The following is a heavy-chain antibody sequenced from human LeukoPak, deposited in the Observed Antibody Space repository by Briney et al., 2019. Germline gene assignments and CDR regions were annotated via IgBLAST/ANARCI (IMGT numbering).Heavy chain of an antibody. V-gene: IGHV4-61*01. Sequence: ETLSLTCTVSGYSISSGYYWGWIRQPPGKGLEWIGYIYYSGSTNYNPSLKSRVTISVDTSKNQFSLKLSSVTAADTAVYHCARADHWGTMGFDYWGQGTLVTVSS. D-gene: IGHD7-27*01. J-gene: IGHJ4*02. CDR3: ARADHWGTMGFDY. CDR1: GYSISSGYY. CDR2: IYYSGST.